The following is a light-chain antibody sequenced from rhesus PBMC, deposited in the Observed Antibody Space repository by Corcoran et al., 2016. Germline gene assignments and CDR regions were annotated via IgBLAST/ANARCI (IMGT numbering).Light chain of an antibody. CDR2: MAS. Sequence: DIQMTQSPSSLSASVGDTVTITCRASQSIRSWLDWYQQKPGKAPKLLIYMASSLQSGVPSRFSGSGSRTDFPLTISSLHPEDFATYYCLQYSSSPWTFGQGTKVEIK. CDR3: LQYSSSPWT. J-gene: IGKJ1*01. V-gene: IGKV1-22*01. CDR1: QSIRSW.